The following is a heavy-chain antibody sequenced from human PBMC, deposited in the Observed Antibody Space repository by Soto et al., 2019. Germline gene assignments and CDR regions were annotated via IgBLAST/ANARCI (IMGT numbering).Heavy chain of an antibody. V-gene: IGHV1-2*02. CDR3: ARSTLTGYYSPFDY. CDR2: INPNSGGT. J-gene: IGHJ4*02. D-gene: IGHD3-9*01. CDR1: GYTFTGYY. Sequence: ASVKVSCKASGYTFTGYYMHWVRQAPGQGLEWMGWINPNSGGTNYAQKLQGRVTMTRDTSISTAYMELSRLRSDDTALYYCARSTLTGYYSPFDYWGQGTMVTVSS.